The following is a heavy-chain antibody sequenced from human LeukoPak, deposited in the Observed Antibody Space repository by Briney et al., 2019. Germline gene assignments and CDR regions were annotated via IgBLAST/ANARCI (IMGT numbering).Heavy chain of an antibody. CDR3: ATFGYCSGGSCYWGSWFDP. CDR1: GGSVNSGTFY. CDR2: IYYSGTT. D-gene: IGHD2-15*01. Sequence: SETLSLTCTVSGGSVNSGTFYWSWIRQPPGKGLEWIGYIYYSGTTSYNPSLKSRVTISLGTSNNQFSLKLSSVTAADTAVYYCATFGYCSGGSCYWGSWFDPWGQGTLVTVSS. J-gene: IGHJ5*02. V-gene: IGHV4-61*01.